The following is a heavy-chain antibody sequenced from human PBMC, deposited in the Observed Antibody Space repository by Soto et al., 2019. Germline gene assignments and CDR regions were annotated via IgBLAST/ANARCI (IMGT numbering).Heavy chain of an antibody. V-gene: IGHV4-4*02. J-gene: IGHJ4*02. CDR2: IYYSGST. D-gene: IGHD4-17*01. CDR1: GGSISSSNW. CDR3: ARGVLYRDYYLDS. Sequence: SETLSLTCAVSGGSISSSNWWSWVRQPPGKGLEWIGDIYYSGSTNYNPSLKSRVTILVDTSNNQFSLEVTSVTAADTAVYYCARGVLYRDYYLDSWGQGTLVTVSS.